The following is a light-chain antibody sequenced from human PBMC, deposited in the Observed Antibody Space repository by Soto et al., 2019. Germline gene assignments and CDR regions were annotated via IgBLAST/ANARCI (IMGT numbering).Light chain of an antibody. J-gene: IGKJ3*01. Sequence: IQLTQSPSSLSASIGDRVTITCRASQGISNYLAWYQQKPGKAPKLLIYGAFTLQSGVPSRFTGSGSGTDFTLTISSLQPEDLATYYCQQLNNFPPFTFGPGTKVDLK. CDR1: QGISNY. CDR3: QQLNNFPPFT. V-gene: IGKV1-9*01. CDR2: GAF.